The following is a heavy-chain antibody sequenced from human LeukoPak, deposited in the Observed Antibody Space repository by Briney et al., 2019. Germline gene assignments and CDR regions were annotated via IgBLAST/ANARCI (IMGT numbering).Heavy chain of an antibody. D-gene: IGHD1-7*01. CDR2: IKQDGSEK. V-gene: IGHV3-7*01. Sequence: GGSLRLSCAASGFTFSSYWMSWVRQAPGKGLEWVANIKQDGSEKYYVDSVKGRFTISRDNAKNSLYLQMNSLRAEDTAVYYCARDGTGTTGYYYYYMDVWGKGTTVTVSS. J-gene: IGHJ6*03. CDR3: ARDGTGTTGYYYYYMDV. CDR1: GFTFSSYW.